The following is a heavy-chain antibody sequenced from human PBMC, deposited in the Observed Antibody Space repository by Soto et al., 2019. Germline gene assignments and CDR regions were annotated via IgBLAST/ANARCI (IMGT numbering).Heavy chain of an antibody. V-gene: IGHV1-46*03. CDR3: ARVTDYDILTGYPAPDAFDI. Sequence: QVQLVQSGAEVKKPGASVKVSCKASGYTFTSYYMHWVRQAPGQGLEWMGIINPSGGSTSYAQKFQGRVTMARDTSTRTVYMELGSLRSEDTAVYYCARVTDYDILTGYPAPDAFDIWGQGTMVTVSS. CDR1: GYTFTSYY. CDR2: INPSGGST. D-gene: IGHD3-9*01. J-gene: IGHJ3*02.